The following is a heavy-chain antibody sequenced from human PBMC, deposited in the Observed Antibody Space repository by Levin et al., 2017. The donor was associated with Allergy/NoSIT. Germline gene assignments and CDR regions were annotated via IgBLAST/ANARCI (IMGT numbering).Heavy chain of an antibody. J-gene: IGHJ5*02. CDR1: GYTFSSYA. D-gene: IGHD3-10*01. CDR3: ARDHLLVRGNWFDP. Sequence: SCVGSGYTFSSYAMHWVRQAPGKGLDWVAVISYDGSNKYYADSVKGRFTISRDNSDNTLYLQMNSLRAEDAAVYFCARDHLLVRGNWFDPWGQGTLVTVSS. CDR2: ISYDGSNK. V-gene: IGHV3-30-3*01.